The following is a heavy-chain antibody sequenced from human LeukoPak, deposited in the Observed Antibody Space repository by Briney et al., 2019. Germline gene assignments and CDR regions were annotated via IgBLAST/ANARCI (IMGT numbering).Heavy chain of an antibody. CDR1: GFTFSNAW. Sequence: GGSLRLSCAASGFTFSNAWMKTKTDGGTTDYAVPVKGRFTISRDDSKNTLYLQMNSLKTEDTAVYYCTTWKYYDILTGLNWFDPWGQGTLVTVSS. CDR3: TTWKYYDILTGLNWFDP. J-gene: IGHJ5*02. D-gene: IGHD3-9*01. V-gene: IGHV3-15*01. CDR2: TKTDGGTT.